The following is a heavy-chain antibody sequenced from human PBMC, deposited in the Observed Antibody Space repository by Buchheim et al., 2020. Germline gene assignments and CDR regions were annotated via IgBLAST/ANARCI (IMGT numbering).Heavy chain of an antibody. D-gene: IGHD6-19*01. Sequence: QVQLQESGPGLVKPSETLSPTCTVSGGSISSYYWSWIRQPPGKGLEWIGYIYYSGSTNYNPSLKSRVTISVDTSKNQFSLKLSSVTAADTAVYYCARDLDSGWHFDYWGQGTL. CDR3: ARDLDSGWHFDY. J-gene: IGHJ4*02. V-gene: IGHV4-59*01. CDR1: GGSISSYY. CDR2: IYYSGST.